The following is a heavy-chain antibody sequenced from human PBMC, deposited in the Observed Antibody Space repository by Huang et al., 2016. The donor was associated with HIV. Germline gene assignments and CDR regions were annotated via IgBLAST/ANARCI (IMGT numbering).Heavy chain of an antibody. CDR1: GGSVSGVSYY. J-gene: IGHJ4*02. CDR3: ARTPYYYDSSDLYYFDY. D-gene: IGHD3-22*01. Sequence: QVQLHESGPGLVKPSETLSPACLVSGGSVSGVSYYWSWLLQPPGRALEWLGYIYDTTYTDYSPSIKSRVTISLDTSKNSGSLKMASATAADTAVYFCARTPYYYDSSDLYYFDYWGQGTLVAVSS. CDR2: IYDTTYT. V-gene: IGHV4-61*03.